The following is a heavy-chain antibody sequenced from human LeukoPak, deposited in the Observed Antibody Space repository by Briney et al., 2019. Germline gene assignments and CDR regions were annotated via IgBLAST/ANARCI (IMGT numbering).Heavy chain of an antibody. J-gene: IGHJ4*02. CDR1: GFTVINYY. CDR3: ARDLNY. Sequence: GGSLRLSCAASGFTVINYYMSWVRQAPGKGLDRVSIIDTGVNTYYTDSVKGRFTVSRDSSKNTLYLQMNGLRAEDTAMYYCARDLNYWGQGTLVTVSS. CDR2: IDTGVNT. V-gene: IGHV3-53*01.